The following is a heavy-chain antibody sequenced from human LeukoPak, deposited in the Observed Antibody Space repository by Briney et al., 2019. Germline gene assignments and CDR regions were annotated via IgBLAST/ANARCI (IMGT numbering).Heavy chain of an antibody. CDR1: GFTFSDYN. Sequence: GGSLRLSCAASGFTFSDYNMRWIRQAPGKGLEWVSAISRDGGDTFYADSVKGRFTISRDNSKNTVYLQMNSLRGEDTALYYCAKLGHTSGYYARHSDYWGQGTLVTVSS. D-gene: IGHD3-22*01. CDR2: ISRDGGDT. V-gene: IGHV3-23*01. J-gene: IGHJ4*02. CDR3: AKLGHTSGYYARHSDY.